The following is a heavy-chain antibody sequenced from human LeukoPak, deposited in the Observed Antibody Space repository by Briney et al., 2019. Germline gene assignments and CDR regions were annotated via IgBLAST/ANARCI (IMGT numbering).Heavy chain of an antibody. CDR3: ARDSSGWYSVSGYFDY. CDR2: ISYDGSNR. J-gene: IGHJ4*02. V-gene: IGHV3-30*01. CDR1: GFTFSSYA. D-gene: IGHD6-19*01. Sequence: EGSLRLSCAASGFTFSSYAMHWVRQAPGKRLEWVAVISYDGSNRYYADSVKGRFTISRDDSKNTLYLQMNSLRAEDTAVYYCARDSSGWYSVSGYFDYWGQGTLVTVSS.